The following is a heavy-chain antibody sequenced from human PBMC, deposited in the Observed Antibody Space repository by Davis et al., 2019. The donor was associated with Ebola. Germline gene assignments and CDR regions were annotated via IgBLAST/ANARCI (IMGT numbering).Heavy chain of an antibody. J-gene: IGHJ4*02. V-gene: IGHV4-34*01. CDR3: AKHSPPPPYFDY. CDR2: INHSGST. CDR1: GGSFSGYY. Sequence: MPGGSLRLSCAVYGGSFSGYYWSWIRQPPGKGLEWIGEINHSGSTNYNPSLKSRVTISVDTSKNQFSLKLSSVTAADTAVYYCAKHSPPPPYFDYWGQGTLVTVSS.